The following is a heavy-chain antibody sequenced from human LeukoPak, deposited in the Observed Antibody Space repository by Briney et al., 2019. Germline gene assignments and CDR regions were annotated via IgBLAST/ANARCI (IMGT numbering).Heavy chain of an antibody. CDR3: ARDRVATFYWYFDL. J-gene: IGHJ2*01. CDR2: IYYSGST. D-gene: IGHD5-12*01. V-gene: IGHV4-59*12. Sequence: SETLSLTCTVSGGSISSYYWSWIRQPPGKGLEWIGYIYYSGSTNYNPSLKSRVTISVDTSKNQFSLKLSSVTAADTAVYYCARDRVATFYWYFDLWGRGTLVTVSS. CDR1: GGSISSYY.